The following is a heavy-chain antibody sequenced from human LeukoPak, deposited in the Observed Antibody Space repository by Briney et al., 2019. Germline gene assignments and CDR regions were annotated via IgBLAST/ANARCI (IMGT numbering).Heavy chain of an antibody. CDR3: ARVGRVWFGELLRNYFDY. CDR1: GGSFSGHY. V-gene: IGHV4-34*12. CDR2: ILHSGGT. D-gene: IGHD3-10*01. Sequence: SETLSLTCAVYGGSFSGHYWSWIRQSPGKGLEWIGEILHSGGTNYNPSLKSRVTVSEDASKNQFSLKLSSVTAADTAVYYCARVGRVWFGELLRNYFDYWGQGTLVTVSS. J-gene: IGHJ4*02.